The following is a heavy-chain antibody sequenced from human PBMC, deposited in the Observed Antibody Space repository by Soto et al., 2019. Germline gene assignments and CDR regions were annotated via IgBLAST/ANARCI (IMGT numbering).Heavy chain of an antibody. J-gene: IGHJ4*02. CDR2: ISGSGGST. V-gene: IGHV3-23*01. CDR3: AKDTTGYDFWSGYYPFDY. Sequence: EVQLLESGGGLVQPGGSLRLSCAASGFTFSSYAMSWVRQAPGKGLEWVSAISGSGGSTYYADSVKGRFTISRDNSKNTLYLQMNSLRAEDTAVYYCAKDTTGYDFWSGYYPFDYWGQGTLVTVSS. CDR1: GFTFSSYA. D-gene: IGHD3-3*01.